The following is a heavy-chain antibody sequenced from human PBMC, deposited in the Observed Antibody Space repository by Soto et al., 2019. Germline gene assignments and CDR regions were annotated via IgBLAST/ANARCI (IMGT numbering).Heavy chain of an antibody. CDR1: GFMFSQYG. Sequence: QVQLVESGGGGDRPGMSLRLSWAASGFMFSQYGIHWVRQAPGMRLACVAVITYDGSNIRYADSVNGRFTISRDNSNNMVYLQMNSLRVEDTALYYCTKPGRHEPYFDNWGKGDLVTVSS. CDR2: ITYDGSNI. J-gene: IGHJ4*02. V-gene: IGHV3-30*18. CDR3: TKPGRHEPYFDN.